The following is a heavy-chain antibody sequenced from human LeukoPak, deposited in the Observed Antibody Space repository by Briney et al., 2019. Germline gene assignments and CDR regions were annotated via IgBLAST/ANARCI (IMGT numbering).Heavy chain of an antibody. J-gene: IGHJ6*03. CDR1: GNIFTSSY. Sequence: GASVKVSCKASGNIFTSSYTHWVRQVPGQGLEWMGWINTNTGNPTYAQGFTGRFVFSLDTSVSTAYLQISSLKAEDTAVYYCARDRAYYDSSGYYYYYYYMDVWGKGTTVTVSS. D-gene: IGHD3-22*01. V-gene: IGHV7-4-1*02. CDR2: INTNTGNP. CDR3: ARDRAYYDSSGYYYYYYYMDV.